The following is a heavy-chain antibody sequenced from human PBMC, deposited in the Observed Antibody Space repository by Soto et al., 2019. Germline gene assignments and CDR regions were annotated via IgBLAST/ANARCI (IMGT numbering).Heavy chain of an antibody. Sequence: QVQLQESGPGLVKPSETLSLTCNVSGGSIRSYYWSWVRQPAGKPLEWIGRIYTSGSTHYNPSLKSRVSMSVDTSQNPFPLEVTSVTAADTAVYYCAREGASGFGMDVWGLGTTVTVSS. CDR1: GGSIRSYY. D-gene: IGHD1-26*01. CDR3: AREGASGFGMDV. V-gene: IGHV4-4*07. CDR2: IYTSGST. J-gene: IGHJ6*02.